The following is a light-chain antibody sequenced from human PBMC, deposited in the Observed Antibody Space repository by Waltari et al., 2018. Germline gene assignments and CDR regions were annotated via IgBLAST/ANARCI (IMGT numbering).Light chain of an antibody. J-gene: IGLJ2*01. CDR3: NSRDSRGNNVV. Sequence: SSELTQDPAVSVALGQTVRITCQGDSLRSYYASWYQQKPGQAPVLVSYGKNNRPSGIPNRFSCSRSGNTASLTITGAQAEDEADYYCNSRDSRGNNVVFGGGTKLTVL. V-gene: IGLV3-19*01. CDR2: GKN. CDR1: SLRSYY.